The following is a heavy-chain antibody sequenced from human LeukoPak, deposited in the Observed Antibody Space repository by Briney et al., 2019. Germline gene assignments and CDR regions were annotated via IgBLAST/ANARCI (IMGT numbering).Heavy chain of an antibody. CDR1: GGSISSYY. CDR2: IYTSGST. Sequence: SETLSLTCTVSGGSISSYYWSWIRQPPGKGLEWIGYIYTSGSTNHNPSLKSRVTISVDTSKNQFSLKLSSVTAADTAVYYCARRGYSGYVRYYYMDVWGKGTTVTVSS. V-gene: IGHV4-4*09. D-gene: IGHD5-12*01. CDR3: ARRGYSGYVRYYYMDV. J-gene: IGHJ6*03.